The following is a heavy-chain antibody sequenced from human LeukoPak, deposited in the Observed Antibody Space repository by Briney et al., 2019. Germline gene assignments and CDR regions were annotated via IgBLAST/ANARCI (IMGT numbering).Heavy chain of an antibody. J-gene: IGHJ4*02. CDR3: VRGFNYAFDY. CDR1: GVSISSSGSF. V-gene: IGHV4-39*07. CDR2: ISYGGIS. Sequence: SETLSLTCTVSGVSISSSGSFWGWIRQPPGKGLEWIGSISYGGISYYTPPLKSRVTISVDMSRNQFSLKLSSVTAADTAVYYCVRGFNYAFDYWGQGPLVTVSS. D-gene: IGHD4-11*01.